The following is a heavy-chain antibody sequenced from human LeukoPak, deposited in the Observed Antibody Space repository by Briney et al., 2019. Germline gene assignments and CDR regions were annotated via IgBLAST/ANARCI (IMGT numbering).Heavy chain of an antibody. Sequence: SGGSLRLSCAASGFTFSSYAMSWVRQAPGKGLEWVSGISGSGDNTYYADSVKGRFTISRDNSKNTLCVRVNSLGTEDTAAYYCAKGSYYDSSGSFYFDYWGQGTLVTVSS. V-gene: IGHV3-23*01. J-gene: IGHJ4*02. CDR2: ISGSGDNT. CDR3: AKGSYYDSSGSFYFDY. D-gene: IGHD3-22*01. CDR1: GFTFSSYA.